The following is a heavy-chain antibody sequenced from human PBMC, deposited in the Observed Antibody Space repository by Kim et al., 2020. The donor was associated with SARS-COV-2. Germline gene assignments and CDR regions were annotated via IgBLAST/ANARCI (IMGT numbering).Heavy chain of an antibody. CDR3: ARDGPRITMILLQH. J-gene: IGHJ1*01. Sequence: ARKFQGRATMTRDTSISTAYMELSRLRSDDTAVYYCARDGPRITMILLQHWGQGTLVTVSS. V-gene: IGHV1-2*02. D-gene: IGHD3-22*01.